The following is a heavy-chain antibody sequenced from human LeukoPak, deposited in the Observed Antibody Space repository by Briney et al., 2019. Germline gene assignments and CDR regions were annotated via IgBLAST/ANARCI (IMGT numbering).Heavy chain of an antibody. CDR2: INPNSGGT. V-gene: IGHV1-2*02. J-gene: IGHJ6*02. Sequence: GASVKVSCKASGYTFTGYYMYWVRQAPGQGLEWMGWINPNSGGTNYAQKFQGRVTMTRDTSISTAYMELSRLRSDDTAVYYCASGVVVVAATWSSYYYGMDVWGQGTTVSVSS. CDR1: GYTFTGYY. D-gene: IGHD2-15*01. CDR3: ASGVVVVAATWSSYYYGMDV.